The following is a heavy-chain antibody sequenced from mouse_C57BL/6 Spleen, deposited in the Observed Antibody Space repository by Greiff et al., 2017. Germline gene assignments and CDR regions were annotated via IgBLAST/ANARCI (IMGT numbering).Heavy chain of an antibody. CDR3: ARGDSSGYGGWFAY. CDR1: GYTFTSYW. CDR2: IDPSDSET. V-gene: IGHV1-52*01. D-gene: IGHD3-2*02. Sequence: VQLQQPGAELVRPGSSVKLSCKASGYTFTSYWMPWVKQRPVQGLEWIGNIDPSDSETHYNQKFKDKATLTVDKSSSTAYMQLSSLTSEDSAVYYCARGDSSGYGGWFAYWGQGTLVTVSA. J-gene: IGHJ3*01.